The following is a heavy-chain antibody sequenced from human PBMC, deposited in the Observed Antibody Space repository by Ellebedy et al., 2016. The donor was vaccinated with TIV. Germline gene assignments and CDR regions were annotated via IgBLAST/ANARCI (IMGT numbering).Heavy chain of an antibody. CDR3: ARMITFGGVIVSIPNWFDP. D-gene: IGHD3-16*02. V-gene: IGHV4-39*01. Sequence: SETLSLXXTVSGGSISSSSYYWGWIRQPPGKGLEWIGSIYYSGSTYHNPSLKSRVTISVDTSKNQFSLKLSSVTAADTAVYYCARMITFGGVIVSIPNWFDPWGQGTLVTVSS. CDR2: IYYSGST. CDR1: GGSISSSSYY. J-gene: IGHJ5*02.